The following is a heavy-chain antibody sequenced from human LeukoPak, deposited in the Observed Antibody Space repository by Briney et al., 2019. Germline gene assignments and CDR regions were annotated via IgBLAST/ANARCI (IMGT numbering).Heavy chain of an antibody. Sequence: ASVKVSCKASGYTFTSYGISWVRQATGQGLEWMGWMNPNSGNTGCAQKFQGRVTMTRNTSISTAYMELSSLRSEDTAVYYCARVTGLYCSSTSCQNWFDPWGQGTLATVSS. CDR2: MNPNSGNT. J-gene: IGHJ5*02. D-gene: IGHD2-2*01. CDR1: GYTFTSYG. V-gene: IGHV1-8*02. CDR3: ARVTGLYCSSTSCQNWFDP.